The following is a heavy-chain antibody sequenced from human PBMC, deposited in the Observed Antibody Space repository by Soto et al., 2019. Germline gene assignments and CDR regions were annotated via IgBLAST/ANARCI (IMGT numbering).Heavy chain of an antibody. CDR3: ASLVAAPSSFSSYYYGMDV. J-gene: IGHJ6*02. CDR2: ISSSSSDI. CDR1: GFTFRSYT. V-gene: IGHV3-21*01. Sequence: LRLSCAASGFTFRSYTMDWVRQAPGKGLEWVSSISSSSSDIYYADSVKGRFTVSRDNAKNSLYLQMNSLRAEDTAVYYCASLVAAPSSFSSYYYGMDVWGQGTTVTVSS. D-gene: IGHD6-6*01.